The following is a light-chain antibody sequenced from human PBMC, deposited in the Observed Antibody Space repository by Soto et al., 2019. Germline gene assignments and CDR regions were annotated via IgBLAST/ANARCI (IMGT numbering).Light chain of an antibody. Sequence: AIHLTQSPTSLSASVGDKVTITCRSSQAINTALAWYQEKPGKTPDLLMYDASRLINGDPSRFSGSGSVTDFTLTISSLQPEYFAIYYCQQFNGFPLTFGGGTKVAI. V-gene: IGKV1-13*02. CDR1: QAINTA. CDR2: DAS. CDR3: QQFNGFPLT. J-gene: IGKJ4*01.